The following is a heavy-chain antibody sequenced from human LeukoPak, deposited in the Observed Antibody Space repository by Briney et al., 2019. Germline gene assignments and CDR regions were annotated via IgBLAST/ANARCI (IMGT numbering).Heavy chain of an antibody. V-gene: IGHV3-23*01. CDR3: ARSWTQTGWSLYYFDY. J-gene: IGHJ4*02. Sequence: GGSLRLSCAASGFTFSSYAMSWVRQAPGKGLEWVSAISGSGGSTYYADSVKGRFTISRDNSKNTLYLQMNSLRDEDTAVYYCARSWTQTGWSLYYFDYWGQGTLVTVSS. CDR2: ISGSGGST. CDR1: GFTFSSYA. D-gene: IGHD6-19*01.